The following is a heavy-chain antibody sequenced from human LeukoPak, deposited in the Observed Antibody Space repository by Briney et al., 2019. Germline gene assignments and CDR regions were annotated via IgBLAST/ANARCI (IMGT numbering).Heavy chain of an antibody. D-gene: IGHD6-19*01. J-gene: IGHJ4*02. CDR1: GASITTYY. V-gene: IGHV4-4*07. Sequence: SETLSLTCTVSGASITTYYRSWIRQPAGKGLEWIGRISTSGSSNYNPSLKSRVTISVDPSKNQFSLKLTSVTTADTAVYYCARPVTARGGSGWPQHIDYWGQGTLVSVSS. CDR3: ARPVTARGGSGWPQHIDY. CDR2: ISTSGSS.